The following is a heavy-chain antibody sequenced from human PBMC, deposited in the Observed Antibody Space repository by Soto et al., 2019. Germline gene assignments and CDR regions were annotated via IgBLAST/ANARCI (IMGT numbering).Heavy chain of an antibody. Sequence: SVKVSCKASGGTFSSYAISWVRQAPGQGLEWMGGIIPIFGTANYAQKFQGRVTITADKSTSTAYMELSSLRAGDTAVYYCAKSGPTNFFDHWGQGSLVTVSS. D-gene: IGHD1-26*01. V-gene: IGHV1-69*06. CDR1: GGTFSSYA. J-gene: IGHJ4*02. CDR3: AKSGPTNFFDH. CDR2: IIPIFGTA.